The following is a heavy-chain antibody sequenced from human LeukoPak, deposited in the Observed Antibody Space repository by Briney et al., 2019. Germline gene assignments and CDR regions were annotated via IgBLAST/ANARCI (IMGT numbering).Heavy chain of an antibody. V-gene: IGHV3-9*01. CDR3: AKVRYGEDMFDY. CDR1: EFTFSSYA. Sequence: PGGSLRLSCAASEFTFSSYAMSWVREAPGKGVEWVSGISWNSGSIGYADSVKGRFAISRDNAKNSLSLQMNSLRPEDTALYYCAKVRYGEDMFDYWGQGTLVTVSS. J-gene: IGHJ4*02. CDR2: ISWNSGSI. D-gene: IGHD4-17*01.